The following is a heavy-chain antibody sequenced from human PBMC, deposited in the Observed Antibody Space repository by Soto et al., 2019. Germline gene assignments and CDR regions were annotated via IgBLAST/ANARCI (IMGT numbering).Heavy chain of an antibody. Sequence: PSETLSLTCAVYGGSFSGYYWSWIRQPPGKGLEWIGEINHSGSTNYNPSLKSRVTISVDTSKNQFSLKLSSVIAADTAVYYCARGSTRGFDYWGQGTLVTVSS. V-gene: IGHV4-34*01. CDR1: GGSFSGYY. J-gene: IGHJ4*02. CDR2: INHSGST. CDR3: ARGSTRGFDY. D-gene: IGHD1-26*01.